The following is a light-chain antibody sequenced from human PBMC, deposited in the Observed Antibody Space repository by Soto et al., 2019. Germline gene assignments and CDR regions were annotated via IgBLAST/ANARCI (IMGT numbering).Light chain of an antibody. Sequence: EIVLTQSPGTLSLSPGESATLSCTASQSVSSSHLAWYQQKPGQAPRLLIYGESSRATGIPARFSGSGSGTDLTLTISRLEPEDFAVYYCQQYGSSTITCGQGTRLEIK. CDR1: QSVSSSH. CDR2: GES. J-gene: IGKJ5*01. CDR3: QQYGSSTIT. V-gene: IGKV3-20*01.